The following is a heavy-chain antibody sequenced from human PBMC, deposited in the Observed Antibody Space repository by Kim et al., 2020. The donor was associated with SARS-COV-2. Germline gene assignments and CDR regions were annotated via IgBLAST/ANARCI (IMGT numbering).Heavy chain of an antibody. J-gene: IGHJ6*02. CDR3: ARVSGSWYVDDYYGMDV. CDR1: GGTFSSYA. V-gene: IGHV1-69*13. D-gene: IGHD6-13*01. Sequence: SVKVSCKSSGGTFSSYAISWVRQAPGQGLEWMGGIIPIFGTANYAQKFQGRVTITADESTSTAYMELSSLRSEDTAVYYCARVSGSWYVDDYYGMDVWAKGPRSPSP. CDR2: IIPIFGTA.